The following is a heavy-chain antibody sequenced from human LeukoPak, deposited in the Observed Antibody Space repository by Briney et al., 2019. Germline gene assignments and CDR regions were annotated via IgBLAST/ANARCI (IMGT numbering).Heavy chain of an antibody. D-gene: IGHD1-26*01. CDR2: ISGSGGTS. CDR1: GFTFRNYA. J-gene: IGHJ4*02. CDR3: AKYDVGSHYYHFDY. Sequence: PGGSLRFSCATSGFTFRNYAMSWVRKGTGKGLASPSTISGSGGTSYYADSVKSRFTISRDNSKNTLYLQMNSLRAEDTAVYYCAKYDVGSHYYHFDYWGQGTLVTVSS. V-gene: IGHV3-23*01.